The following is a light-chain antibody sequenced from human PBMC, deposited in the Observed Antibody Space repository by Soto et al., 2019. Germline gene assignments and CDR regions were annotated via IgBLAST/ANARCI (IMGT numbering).Light chain of an antibody. Sequence: QSVLTQPPSVSGAPGQRVTISCTGSSSNIGAGYDVHWYQQLPGTAPKPLIYGNSNRPSGLPDRFSGSKSGTPASLAITGLQAEHEADYYCQSYVSSLSGFYVFGTGTKLTVL. J-gene: IGLJ1*01. CDR3: QSYVSSLSGFYV. CDR2: GNS. CDR1: SSNIGAGYD. V-gene: IGLV1-40*01.